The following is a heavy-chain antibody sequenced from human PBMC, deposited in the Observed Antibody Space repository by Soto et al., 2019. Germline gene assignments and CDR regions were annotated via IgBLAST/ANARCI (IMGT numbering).Heavy chain of an antibody. V-gene: IGHV4-59*01. Sequence: QVQLQESGPGLVKPSETLSLTCNVSGDSIRSYWWSWLRQPPGKGLEWIGYTHYSGSNSYSPSLKSRLTMSADASKNQFSLMLKSVTAADTAVYYCARFFGDYVFYDLWGQGTLVTVSP. CDR2: THYSGSN. J-gene: IGHJ5*02. CDR1: GDSIRSYW. CDR3: ARFFGDYVFYDL. D-gene: IGHD4-17*01.